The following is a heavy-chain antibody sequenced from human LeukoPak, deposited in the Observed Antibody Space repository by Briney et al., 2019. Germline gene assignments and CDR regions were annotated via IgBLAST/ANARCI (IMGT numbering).Heavy chain of an antibody. J-gene: IGHJ5*02. CDR2: IIPIFGTA. CDR3: TRYPVGRRITMVRRVIGRFDP. CDR1: GVTLSSHA. D-gene: IGHD3-10*01. Sequence: SVKVSCKASGVTLSSHAISWVRQAPGQGNEWMGGIIPIFGTANYAQEFQARVTITTDESTSSAYTELSSLGSKATAVHCCTRYPVGRRITMVRRVIGRFDPWGQGTLVTVSS. V-gene: IGHV1-69*05.